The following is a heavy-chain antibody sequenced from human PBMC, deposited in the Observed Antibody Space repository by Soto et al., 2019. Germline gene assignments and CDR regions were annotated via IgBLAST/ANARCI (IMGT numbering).Heavy chain of an antibody. CDR2: ISGSGGST. D-gene: IGHD6-6*01. CDR3: AKLGLYSSSSNCDY. J-gene: IGHJ4*02. V-gene: IGHV3-23*01. Sequence: EVQLLESGGGLVQPGGSLRLSCAASGFTFSSYAMSWVRQAPGKGLEWVSAISGSGGSTYYADSVKGRFTISKDNSKNTLYLQRNSLRAEDTAVYYCAKLGLYSSSSNCDYWGQGTLVTVSS. CDR1: GFTFSSYA.